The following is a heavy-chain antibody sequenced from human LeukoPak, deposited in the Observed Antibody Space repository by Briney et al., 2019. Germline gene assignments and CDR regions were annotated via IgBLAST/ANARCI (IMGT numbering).Heavy chain of an antibody. Sequence: SETLSLTCTVSGGSISNFWWSWLRQPAGKGLEWIGRVYSGGTSNYNPSLKSRVTMSVDTSKNQFSLKLSSVTAADMAVYYCARDYGYPEAIGLDAFDIWGQGTMVTVSS. J-gene: IGHJ3*02. CDR2: VYSGGTS. D-gene: IGHD2-15*01. CDR3: ARDYGYPEAIGLDAFDI. CDR1: GGSISNFW. V-gene: IGHV4-4*07.